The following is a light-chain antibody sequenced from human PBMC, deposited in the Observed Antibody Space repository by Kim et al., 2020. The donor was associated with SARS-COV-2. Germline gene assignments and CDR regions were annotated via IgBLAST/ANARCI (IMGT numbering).Light chain of an antibody. J-gene: IGLJ2*01. Sequence: PGQSVTISCTGTSSYVGRYNYVSWYQHHPGKAPKLMIYEVNKRPSGVPDRFSGSKSGNTASLTVSGLQADDEADYYCSSYTGSNVIFGGGTQLTVL. CDR1: SSYVGRYNY. CDR2: EVN. CDR3: SSYTGSNVI. V-gene: IGLV2-8*01.